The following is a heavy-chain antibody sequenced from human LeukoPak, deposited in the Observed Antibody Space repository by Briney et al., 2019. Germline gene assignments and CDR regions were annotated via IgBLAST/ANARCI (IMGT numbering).Heavy chain of an antibody. Sequence: GESLKISCKGSGYTFTNYWIGWVRQMPGKGLEFMGIIYPGDSDTRHSPSFQGQVTISVDKSINTAYLQWSSLKASDSAMYYCARAGYSNRWDGVDYWGQGTLVTVSS. CDR3: ARAGYSNRWDGVDY. V-gene: IGHV5-51*01. CDR2: IYPGDSDT. J-gene: IGHJ4*02. D-gene: IGHD2/OR15-2a*01. CDR1: GYTFTNYW.